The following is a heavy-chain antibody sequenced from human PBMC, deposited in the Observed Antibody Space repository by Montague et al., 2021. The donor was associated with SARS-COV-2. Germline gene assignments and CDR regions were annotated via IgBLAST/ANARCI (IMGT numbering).Heavy chain of an antibody. Sequence: SLRLSCAASGFTLRNYYISWIRQAPGKGLEWVSYISSSGSYRDYADSVKGRFTISRDTGRNSVHLQIDSLRAEDTAVYYCARDYDVWNDYPKWFFDLWGCGTLVTVSS. V-gene: IGHV3-11*06. CDR3: ARDYDVWNDYPKWFFDL. CDR2: ISSSGSYR. J-gene: IGHJ2*01. CDR1: GFTLRNYY. D-gene: IGHD3-3*01.